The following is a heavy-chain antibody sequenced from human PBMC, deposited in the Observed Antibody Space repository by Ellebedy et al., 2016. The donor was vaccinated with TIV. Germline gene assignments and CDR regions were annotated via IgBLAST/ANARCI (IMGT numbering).Heavy chain of an antibody. D-gene: IGHD1-1*01. CDR2: IHTGGDT. J-gene: IGHJ3*02. CDR3: AGETFNDVDLIIWGVLDT. CDR1: GLTVSSTY. V-gene: IGHV3-66*01. Sequence: GGSLRLSCVASGLTVSSTYMSWVRQAPGTGLEWISVIHTGGDTNYADSVKGRFTMSRDTSKNTVHLQINSVRVEDTAVYYCAGETFNDVDLIIWGVLDTWGQGTMVTVSS.